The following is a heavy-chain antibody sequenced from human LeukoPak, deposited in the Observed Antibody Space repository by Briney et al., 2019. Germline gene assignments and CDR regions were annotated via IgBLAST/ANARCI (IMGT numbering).Heavy chain of an antibody. V-gene: IGHV1-18*01. Sequence: ASVKVSCKASGGTFSSYAISWVRQAPGQGVEWMGWISAYNGNTNYAQKLQGRVTMTTDTSTSTAYMELRSLGSDDTAVYYCARDLNWFDPWGQGTLVTVSS. CDR3: ARDLNWFDP. J-gene: IGHJ5*02. CDR1: GGTFSSYA. CDR2: ISAYNGNT.